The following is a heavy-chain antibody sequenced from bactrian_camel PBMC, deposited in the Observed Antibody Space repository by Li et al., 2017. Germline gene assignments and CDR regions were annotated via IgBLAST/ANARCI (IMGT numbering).Heavy chain of an antibody. V-gene: IGHV3-3*01. CDR2: IDTRNGAT. D-gene: IGHD1*01. CDR1: TYPYSNSC. J-gene: IGHJ6*01. CDR3: AADPAPWGLECADEVDYA. Sequence: HVQLVESGDGSVQVGGSLRLSCVASTYPYSNSCMGWYRQTPGNEREQVASIDTRNGATSYGDSVKGRFTISRDVAKNTVYLQMDSLKPEDTAMYYCAADPAPWGLECADEVDYAWGQGTQVTVS.